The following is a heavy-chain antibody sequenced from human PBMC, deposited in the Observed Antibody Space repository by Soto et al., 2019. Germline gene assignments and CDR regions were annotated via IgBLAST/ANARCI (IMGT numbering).Heavy chain of an antibody. CDR2: IIPIFGTA. V-gene: IGHV1-69*13. D-gene: IGHD3-16*01. CDR3: ARVGLRTNRRGYYFDY. CDR1: GGTFSSYA. J-gene: IGHJ4*02. Sequence: SVKVSCKASGGTFSSYAISWVRQAPGQGLEWMGGIIPIFGTANYAQKFQGRVTITADESTSTAYMELSSLRSEDTAVYYCARVGLRTNRRGYYFDYWGQGTLVTVSS.